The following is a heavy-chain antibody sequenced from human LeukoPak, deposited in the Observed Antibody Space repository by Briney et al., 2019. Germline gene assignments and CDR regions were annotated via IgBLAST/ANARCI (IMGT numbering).Heavy chain of an antibody. CDR2: IYNSGST. D-gene: IGHD3-3*01. V-gene: IGHV4-59*01. CDR3: ARVASGYDVFDI. CDR1: GGSISSYY. Sequence: SETLSLTCTVSGGSISSYYWSWIRQPPGKGLEWIGYIYNSGSTNYNPSLKSRVTISVDTSKNQFSLKLSSVTAADTAVFYCARVASGYDVFDIWGQGTMVTVSS. J-gene: IGHJ3*02.